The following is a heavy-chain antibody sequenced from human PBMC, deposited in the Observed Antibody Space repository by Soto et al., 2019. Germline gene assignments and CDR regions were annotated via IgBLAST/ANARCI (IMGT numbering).Heavy chain of an antibody. Sequence: EVQLVESGGVVVQPGGSLRLSCAASGFHFDDYTMHWVRQAPGKGLEWVSLISWDGGSTYYADSVKGRFTISRDNSKNSLYLQMNGLRTEDTALYYCATDGTIFGVVSEFDYWGQGTLVTVSS. CDR1: GFHFDDYT. CDR3: ATDGTIFGVVSEFDY. V-gene: IGHV3-43*01. D-gene: IGHD3-3*01. J-gene: IGHJ4*02. CDR2: ISWDGGST.